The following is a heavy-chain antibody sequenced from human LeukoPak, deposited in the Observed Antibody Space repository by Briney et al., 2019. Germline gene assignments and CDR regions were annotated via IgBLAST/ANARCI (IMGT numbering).Heavy chain of an antibody. J-gene: IGHJ3*02. D-gene: IGHD6-19*01. CDR3: ARVAGSGWLRDAFDI. CDR1: GYTFTSYG. Sequence: ASVKVSCKASGYTFTSYGISWVRQAPGQGLEWMGWISAYNGNTNYAQKLQGRVTMTTDTSTSTAYMELRSLRSDDTAVYYCARVAGSGWLRDAFDIWGQGTMVTVSS. V-gene: IGHV1-18*01. CDR2: ISAYNGNT.